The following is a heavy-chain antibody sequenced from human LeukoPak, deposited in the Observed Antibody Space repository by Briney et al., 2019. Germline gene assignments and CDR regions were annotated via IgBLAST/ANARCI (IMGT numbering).Heavy chain of an antibody. J-gene: IGHJ3*02. Sequence: PSETLSLTCAVYGGSFSGYYWSWVRQSPGKGLEWIGEIDQSGSTNSQPSLKSRVTMSVDTSKKQFSLRLRSVTAADTAVYYCARVHDSSGYRGAFDIWGQGTMVTVSS. CDR1: GGSFSGYY. V-gene: IGHV4-34*01. D-gene: IGHD3-22*01. CDR2: IDQSGST. CDR3: ARVHDSSGYRGAFDI.